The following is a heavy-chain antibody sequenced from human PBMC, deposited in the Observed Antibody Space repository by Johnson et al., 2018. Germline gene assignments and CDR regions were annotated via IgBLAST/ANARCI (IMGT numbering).Heavy chain of an antibody. CDR2: IWYDGSNK. Sequence: QVQLVQSGGGVVQPGRSLRLSCAASGFTFSNYGMHWVRQAPGKGLEWVAVIWYDGSNKYYADSVKGRLTISRDNSKNTLYLQMNSLRAEDTAVYYCARGSAVADPHAFDIWGQGTMVTVSS. V-gene: IGHV3-33*01. CDR3: ARGSAVADPHAFDI. CDR1: GFTFSNYG. D-gene: IGHD6-19*01. J-gene: IGHJ3*02.